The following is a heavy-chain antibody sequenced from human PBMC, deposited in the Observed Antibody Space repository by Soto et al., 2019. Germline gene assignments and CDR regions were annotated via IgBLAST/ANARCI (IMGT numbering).Heavy chain of an antibody. CDR3: ARTCGGRRYFDS. CDR2: SFNSGRS. D-gene: IGHD2-21*01. CDR1: GGSMTMRVSS. V-gene: IGHV4-31*02. J-gene: IGHJ4*02. Sequence: SSETRSLTWSVYGGSMTMRVSSWNWIRQNAGEGLEWIGYSFNSGRSHFNPSFKSRSQISVDTSRNQFSLRLDSLTAADTALYHCARTCGGRRYFDSWGLGILVTVSS.